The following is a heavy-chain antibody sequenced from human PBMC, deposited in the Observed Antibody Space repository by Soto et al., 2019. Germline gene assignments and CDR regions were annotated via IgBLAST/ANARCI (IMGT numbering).Heavy chain of an antibody. D-gene: IGHD5-12*01. CDR2: IIPIFGTA. V-gene: IGHV1-69*13. CDR1: GGTFSSYA. Sequence: ASVKVSCKASGGTFSSYAISWVRQAPGQGLEWMGGIIPIFGTANYAQKFQGRVTITADESTSTAYMELSSLRSEDTAVYYCASGGAYSGYVPVYYWGQGTLVTVSS. CDR3: ASGGAYSGYVPVYY. J-gene: IGHJ4*02.